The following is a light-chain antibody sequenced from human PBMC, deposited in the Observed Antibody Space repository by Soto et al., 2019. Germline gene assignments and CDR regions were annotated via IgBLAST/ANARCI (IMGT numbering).Light chain of an antibody. CDR2: DAS. CDR3: QQYNNWPPGT. CDR1: QNIKNN. J-gene: IGKJ1*01. Sequence: EIVMTQSPATLSVSPGERATLSCRASQNIKNNLAWYQQKPGQAPRLLIYDASTRATGIPVRFSGSGSGTEFTLTLSSLQSEDFAVYYCQQYNNWPPGTFGRGTKVEIK. V-gene: IGKV3-15*01.